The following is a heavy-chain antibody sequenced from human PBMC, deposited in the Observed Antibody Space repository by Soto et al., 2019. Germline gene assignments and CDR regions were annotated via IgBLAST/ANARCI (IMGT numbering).Heavy chain of an antibody. J-gene: IGHJ4*02. Sequence: EVQLVESGGGLVKPGGSLRLSCAASGFIFSSYSMNWVRQAPGKGLEWVSSISSSSSYIYYADSVKGRFTISRDNAKNSLYLQMNSLRSEDTAVYYCARYDYSNLDYWGQGTLVTVSS. CDR3: ARYDYSNLDY. V-gene: IGHV3-21*01. D-gene: IGHD4-4*01. CDR2: ISSSSSYI. CDR1: GFIFSSYS.